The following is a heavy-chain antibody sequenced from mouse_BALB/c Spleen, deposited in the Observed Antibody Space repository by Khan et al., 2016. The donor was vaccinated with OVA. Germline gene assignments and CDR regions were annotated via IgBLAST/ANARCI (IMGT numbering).Heavy chain of an antibody. Sequence: QVQLKQSGPGLVAPSQSLSITCTISGFSLTNYGVHWVRQPPGEGLEWLVVIWNDGNTAYNSALKSRLTISKDNSKSQVFLKMNSLQTDDTAMYFCARQPYYHYNIMDYWGQGTSVTVSS. CDR3: ARQPYYHYNIMDY. CDR1: GFSLTNYG. J-gene: IGHJ4*01. D-gene: IGHD2-10*01. V-gene: IGHV2-6-1*01. CDR2: IWNDGNT.